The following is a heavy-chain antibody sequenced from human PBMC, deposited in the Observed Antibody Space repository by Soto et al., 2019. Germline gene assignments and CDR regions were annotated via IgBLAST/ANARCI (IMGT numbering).Heavy chain of an antibody. J-gene: IGHJ6*02. CDR3: ARVSSSSWYYYYGMDV. V-gene: IGHV4-34*01. Sequence: SETLSLTCAVYGGSFSGYYWSWIRQPPGKGLEWIGEINHSGSTNYNPSIKSRVTISVDTSKNQFSLKLSSVTAADTAVYYCARVSSSSWYYYYGMDVWGQGTTVTVSS. CDR1: GGSFSGYY. D-gene: IGHD6-13*01. CDR2: INHSGST.